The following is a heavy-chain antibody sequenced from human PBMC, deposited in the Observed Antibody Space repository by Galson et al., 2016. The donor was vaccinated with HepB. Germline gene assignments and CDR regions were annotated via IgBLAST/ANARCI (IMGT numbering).Heavy chain of an antibody. CDR2: ISSNGGTI. CDR3: AKGTIAAAGGHFEY. Sequence: SLRLSCAASGFSFDDYAMHWVRQLPGKGLEWVSLISSNGGTIYYADSVKGRFTISRDNSKNSLYLQMNSLRHEDTAFYYCAKGTIAAAGGHFEYWGQGTLVTVSS. D-gene: IGHD6-13*01. J-gene: IGHJ4*02. V-gene: IGHV3-43*01. CDR1: GFSFDDYA.